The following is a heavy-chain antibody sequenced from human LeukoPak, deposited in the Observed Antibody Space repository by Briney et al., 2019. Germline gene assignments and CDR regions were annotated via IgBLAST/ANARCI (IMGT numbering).Heavy chain of an antibody. CDR2: VYYSGST. CDR1: GDSMSNYY. V-gene: IGHV4-59*01. Sequence: PSETLSLTCTVSGDSMSNYYWSWIRQSPGKGLEWIGFVYYSGSTNYNPSLKSRVTISIDTSKNQFSLKLSSVTPADTAVYYCARDRQLERRGLDYWGQGALVTVSS. D-gene: IGHD1-1*01. CDR3: ARDRQLERRGLDY. J-gene: IGHJ4*02.